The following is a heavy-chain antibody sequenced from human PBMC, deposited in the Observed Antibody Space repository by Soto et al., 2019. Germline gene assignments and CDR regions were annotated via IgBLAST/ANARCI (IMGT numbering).Heavy chain of an antibody. V-gene: IGHV3-33*01. Sequence: QVQLVESGGGVVQPGRSLRLSCAASGFPFSSYGMHWVRQAPGKGLDWVAVIWYDGTNKDYADSVKGRFIISRDNSKNTLFLQMNNLRVDDTAVYYCASSINWGQGTLVTVSS. CDR2: IWYDGTNK. J-gene: IGHJ4*02. CDR3: ASSIN. CDR1: GFPFSSYG.